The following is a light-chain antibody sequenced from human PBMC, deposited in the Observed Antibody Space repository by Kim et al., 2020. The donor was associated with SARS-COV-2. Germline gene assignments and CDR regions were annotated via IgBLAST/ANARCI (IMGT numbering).Light chain of an antibody. V-gene: IGKV1-12*01. CDR2: VAS. J-gene: IGKJ1*01. CDR3: QQAKSFPPT. CDR1: QDISRW. Sequence: SFVGDRVTITCRASQDISRWLAWYQQKPGKAPNLLIYVASSLQSGVPSRFSGSGSETDFTLTISGLQPEDVATYYCQQAKSFPPTFGQGTKVDIK.